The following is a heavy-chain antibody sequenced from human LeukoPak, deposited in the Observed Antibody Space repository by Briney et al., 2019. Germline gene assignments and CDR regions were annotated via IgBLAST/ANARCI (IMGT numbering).Heavy chain of an antibody. D-gene: IGHD3-9*01. Sequence: SETLSLTCTVSGDSITNNYWAWIRQPPGKGLEWIGYIYYSGSTNYNPSLKSRVTISVDTSKNQFSLKLSSVTAADTAVYYCARLAGYPNYWGQGTLVTVSS. CDR3: ARLAGYPNY. J-gene: IGHJ4*02. V-gene: IGHV4-59*08. CDR2: IYYSGST. CDR1: GDSITNNY.